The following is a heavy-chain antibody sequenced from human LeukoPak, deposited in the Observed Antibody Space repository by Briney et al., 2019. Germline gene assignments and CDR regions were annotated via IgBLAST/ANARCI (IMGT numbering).Heavy chain of an antibody. CDR3: ARTVTDAFDI. J-gene: IGHJ3*02. CDR1: GFTVSRYW. D-gene: IGHD3-16*02. CDR2: IDSDVSST. Sequence: PGGSLRLSCAASGFTVSRYWMHWVRQAPGKGLVWVSRIDSDVSSTTYADSVKGRFIISRGNAKNTLYLQMNSLRAEDTAVYYCARTVTDAFDIWGQGTMVTVSS. V-gene: IGHV3-74*03.